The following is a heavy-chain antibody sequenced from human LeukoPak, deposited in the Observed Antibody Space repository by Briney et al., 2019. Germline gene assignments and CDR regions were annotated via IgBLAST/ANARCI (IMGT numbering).Heavy chain of an antibody. V-gene: IGHV3-33*01. CDR3: ARGLSTSYYRETEDVIDY. D-gene: IGHD3-16*01. CDR1: GFTFRSYG. Sequence: GGSLRLSCAASGFTFRSYGMHWVRQAPGKGLEWVAVVWYDGSYIYYADSVKGRFTISRDNPKNTLYLQMNSLRAEDTALYYCARGLSTSYYRETEDVIDYWGQGTLVTVSP. J-gene: IGHJ4*02. CDR2: VWYDGSYI.